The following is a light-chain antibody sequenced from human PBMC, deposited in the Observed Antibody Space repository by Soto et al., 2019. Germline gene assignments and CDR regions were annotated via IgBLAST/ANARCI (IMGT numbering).Light chain of an antibody. V-gene: IGKV3-20*01. CDR1: QSVSSSF. J-gene: IGKJ2*01. Sequence: EIVLTQSPGTLSLSPGERATLSCRASQSVSSSFLAWYQQIHGQAPRLLIYGASSRASGVPDRFSGSGYGTDFTLNISRLEPEDFAVYYCQQDGVSRVTFGQGTKLEIK. CDR3: QQDGVSRVT. CDR2: GAS.